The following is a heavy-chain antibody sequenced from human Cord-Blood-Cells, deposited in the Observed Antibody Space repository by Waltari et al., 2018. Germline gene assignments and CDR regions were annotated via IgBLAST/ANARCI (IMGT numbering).Heavy chain of an antibody. CDR3: ARGGYYDSSGYYDY. J-gene: IGHJ4*02. V-gene: IGHV4-38-2*01. CDR2: IYHSGST. D-gene: IGHD3-22*01. Sequence: QVQLQESGPGLVKPSETLSLTCAVSGYSISSGYYWGWIRQPPGKGLEWIGSIYHSGSTYYNPSLKSRVTISVDTSKNQFSLKLSSVTAADTAVYYCARGGYYDSSGYYDYWGQRTLVTVSS. CDR1: GYSISSGYY.